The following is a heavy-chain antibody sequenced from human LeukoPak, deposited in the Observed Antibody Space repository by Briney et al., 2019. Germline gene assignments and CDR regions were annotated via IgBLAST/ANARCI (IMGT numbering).Heavy chain of an antibody. V-gene: IGHV1-8*01. CDR1: GYTFTSYD. J-gene: IGHJ3*02. CDR2: MNPNSGNT. CDR3: ARGNRYYDSSGYYCDAFDI. D-gene: IGHD3-22*01. Sequence: ASVKVSCKASGYTFTSYDINWVRQATGQGLEWIGWMNPNSGNTGYAQKFQGRVTMTRNTSISTAYMELSSLRSEDTAVYYCARGNRYYDSSGYYCDAFDIWGQGTMVTVSS.